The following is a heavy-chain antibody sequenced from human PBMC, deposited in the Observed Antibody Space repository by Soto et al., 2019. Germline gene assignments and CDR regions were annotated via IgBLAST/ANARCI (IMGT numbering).Heavy chain of an antibody. D-gene: IGHD3-22*01. J-gene: IGHJ6*02. V-gene: IGHV4-61*01. CDR1: GGSVSSGSYY. CDR2: VYYTGTT. CDR3: ARRLYYDSSGFEGGGMDV. Sequence: PSETLSLTCTVSGGSVSSGSYYWTWVRRPPGKGLEWVGYVYYTGTTMYNPSLKSRLTISVDRSKNQFSLKLSSVTAADTAVYYCARRLYYDSSGFEGGGMDVWGQGTTVTVSS.